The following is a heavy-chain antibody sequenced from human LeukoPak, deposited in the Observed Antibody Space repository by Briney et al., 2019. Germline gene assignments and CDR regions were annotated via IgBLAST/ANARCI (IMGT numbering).Heavy chain of an antibody. D-gene: IGHD5-12*01. Sequence: ASVKASCKASGYTFTGYYMHWVRQAPGQGLEWMGWTNPNSGGTNYAQKFQGRVTMTRDTSISTAYMELSRLRSDDTAVYYCARAYTVIVATMGLDYWGQGTLVTVSS. J-gene: IGHJ4*02. V-gene: IGHV1-2*02. CDR1: GYTFTGYY. CDR3: ARAYTVIVATMGLDY. CDR2: TNPNSGGT.